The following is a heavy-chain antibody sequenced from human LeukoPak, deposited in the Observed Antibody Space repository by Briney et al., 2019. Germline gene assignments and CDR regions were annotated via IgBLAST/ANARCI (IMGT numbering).Heavy chain of an antibody. J-gene: IGHJ4*02. D-gene: IGHD3/OR15-3a*01. V-gene: IGHV4-4*07. CDR1: GGSISGYY. CDR3: ARVGSGYDFFDY. Sequence: PSETLSLTCTVSGGSISGYYWSWIRQPAGKGLEWLGRVYSSGSTKYNPSLESRVTMSVDTSKNQFSLKLNFVTAADTAVYYCARVGSGYDFFDYWGQGTLVTVSS. CDR2: VYSSGST.